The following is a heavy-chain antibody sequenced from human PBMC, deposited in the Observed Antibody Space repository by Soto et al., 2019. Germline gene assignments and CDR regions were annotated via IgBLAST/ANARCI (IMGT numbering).Heavy chain of an antibody. CDR3: AHSLTSITIFGVVNGGFDY. Sequence: QITLKESGPTLVKPTQTLTLTCTFSGFSLSTSGVGVGWIRQPPGKALEWLALIYWDHDKRYSPSLKSRLTITKDTSKNQVVLTMTNMDPVDTATYYCAHSLTSITIFGVVNGGFDYWGQGTLVTVSS. J-gene: IGHJ4*01. V-gene: IGHV2-5*02. D-gene: IGHD3-3*01. CDR2: IYWDHDK. CDR1: GFSLSTSGVG.